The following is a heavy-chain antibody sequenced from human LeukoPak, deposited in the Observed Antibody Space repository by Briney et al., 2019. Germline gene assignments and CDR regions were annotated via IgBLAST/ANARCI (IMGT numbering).Heavy chain of an antibody. D-gene: IGHD3-10*01. CDR1: GGSFSGYY. V-gene: IGHV4-34*01. J-gene: IGHJ5*02. CDR2: INHSGST. Sequence: PSETLSLTCAVYGGSFSGYYWSWIRQPPGKGLEWIGEINHSGSTNYNPSLKSRVTISVDTSKNQFSLKLSPVTAADTAVYYCARTLVWFGEFLNWFDPWGQGTLVTVSS. CDR3: ARTLVWFGEFLNWFDP.